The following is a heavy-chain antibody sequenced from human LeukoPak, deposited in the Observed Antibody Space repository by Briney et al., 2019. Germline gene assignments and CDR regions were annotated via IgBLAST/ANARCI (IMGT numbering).Heavy chain of an antibody. V-gene: IGHV3-30-3*01. CDR1: GFTFSSYA. CDR3: ARTGPDYTYYYSTVWTS. J-gene: IGHJ6*02. D-gene: IGHD4-11*01. CDR2: ISYDGSNK. Sequence: GRSLRLSCAASGFTFSSYAMHWVRQAPGKGLEWVAVISYDGSNKYYADSVKGRFTISRDNSKNTLYLQMNSLRAEDTAVYYCARTGPDYTYYYSTVWTSGAKGPRSPSP.